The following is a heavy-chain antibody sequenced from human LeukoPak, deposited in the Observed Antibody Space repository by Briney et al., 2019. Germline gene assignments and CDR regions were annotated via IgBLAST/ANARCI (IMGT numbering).Heavy chain of an antibody. V-gene: IGHV4-34*01. Sequence: SETLSLTCAVYGWSFSDYYWSWIRQPPGKGLEWIGEINHSGSANYNPSLKSRVTISVDTSKSQFSLKLNSVTAADTAVYYCARHGGSGSFDYWGQGTLVTVSS. CDR1: GWSFSDYY. CDR2: INHSGSA. D-gene: IGHD3-3*01. CDR3: ARHGGSGSFDY. J-gene: IGHJ4*02.